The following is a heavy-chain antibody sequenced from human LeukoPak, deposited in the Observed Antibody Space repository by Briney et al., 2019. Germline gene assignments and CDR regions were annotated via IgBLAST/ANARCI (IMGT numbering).Heavy chain of an antibody. CDR2: INQDGSER. Sequence: GRSLRLSCAVSGFTFSTYLMSWVRQAPGKGLEWVANINQDGSERYYVDSVKGRFTISRDNAKSSLYLQMNSLRVDDTAVYYCARDRALYDSRRGYYYTEDDYWGQGTLVTVSS. J-gene: IGHJ4*02. CDR3: ARDRALYDSRRGYYYTEDDY. CDR1: GFTFSTYL. D-gene: IGHD3-22*01. V-gene: IGHV3-7*01.